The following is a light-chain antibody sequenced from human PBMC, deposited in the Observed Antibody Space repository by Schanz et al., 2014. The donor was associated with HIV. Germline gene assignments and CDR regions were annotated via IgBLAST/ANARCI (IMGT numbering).Light chain of an antibody. CDR3: SSYTSSSTRV. J-gene: IGLJ3*02. CDR2: DVS. V-gene: IGLV2-14*03. CDR1: SSDVGGYNY. Sequence: QSVLTQPDSVSGSPGQSITISCTGTSSDVGGYNYLSWYQQHPGKAPKLMIYDVSNRPSGVSNRFSGSKSGNTASLTISGLQAEDEADYYCSSYTSSSTRVFGGGTKLTVL.